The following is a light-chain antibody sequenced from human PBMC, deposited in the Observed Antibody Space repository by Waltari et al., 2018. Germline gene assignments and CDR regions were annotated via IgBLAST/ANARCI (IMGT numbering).Light chain of an antibody. CDR1: SGHSSNI. J-gene: IGLJ3*02. CDR3: QTGGHGTWV. Sequence: QLVLPQSPSASTSLGASVTLTCTLSSGHSSNIVAWHQQQPEKGPRDLRKVNSDGSHSKGAEIPDRFSGSSSGAERYLTISSLQSEDEADYYCQTGGHGTWVFGGGTKLTVL. CDR2: VNSDGSH. V-gene: IGLV4-69*01.